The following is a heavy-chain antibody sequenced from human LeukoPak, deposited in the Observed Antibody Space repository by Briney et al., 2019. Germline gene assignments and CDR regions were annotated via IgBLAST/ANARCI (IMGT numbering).Heavy chain of an antibody. V-gene: IGHV4-39*07. CDR1: GGSISSSSYY. J-gene: IGHJ4*02. CDR3: ARGSGSYSDY. D-gene: IGHD1-26*01. Sequence: SETLSLTCTVSGGSISSSSYYWGWIRQPPGKGLEWIVSIYYSGSTYYNPSLKSRVTISVDTSKNQFSLKLSSVTAADTAVYYCARGSGSYSDYWGQGTLVTVSS. CDR2: IYYSGST.